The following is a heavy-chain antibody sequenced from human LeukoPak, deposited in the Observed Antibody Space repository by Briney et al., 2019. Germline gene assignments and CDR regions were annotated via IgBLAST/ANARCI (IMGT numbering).Heavy chain of an antibody. CDR2: MNPNSGNT. CDR3: ARGMNVEYSSSSVDY. Sequence: AXVKVSCKASGYTFTSYDINWVRQAAGQGLEWMGWMNPNSGNTVYAQKLQGRVTITRNTSISTAYMELSSLRSEDTAVYYCARGMNVEYSSSSVDYWGQGTLVTVSS. J-gene: IGHJ4*02. D-gene: IGHD6-6*01. V-gene: IGHV1-8*03. CDR1: GYTFTSYD.